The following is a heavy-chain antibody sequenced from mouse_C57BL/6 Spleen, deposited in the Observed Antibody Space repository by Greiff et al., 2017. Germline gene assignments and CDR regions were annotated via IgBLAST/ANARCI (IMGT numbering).Heavy chain of an antibody. J-gene: IGHJ4*01. CDR1: GYTFTSYW. CDR3: ARWLPHYAMDY. V-gene: IGHV1-59*01. D-gene: IGHD2-2*01. Sequence: QVQLQQPGAELVRPGTSVKLSCKASGYTFTSYWMHWVKQRPGQGLEWIGVIDPSDSYTNYNQKFKGKATLTVDTSSSTAYMQLSSLTSEDSAVYYCARWLPHYAMDYWGQGTADTVSS. CDR2: IDPSDSYT.